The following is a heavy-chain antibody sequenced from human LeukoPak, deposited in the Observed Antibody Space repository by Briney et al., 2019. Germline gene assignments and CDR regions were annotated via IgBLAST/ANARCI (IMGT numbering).Heavy chain of an antibody. V-gene: IGHV1-69*04. CDR1: GGTFSSYA. CDR3: ARDEIPDY. D-gene: IGHD2-2*02. J-gene: IGHJ4*02. CDR2: IIPILGIA. Sequence: GASVKVSCKASGGTFSSYAISWVRPAPGQGLEWMGRIIPILGIANYAQKFQGRVTITADKSTSTAYMELSSLRSEDTAVYYRARDEIPDYWGQGTLVAVSS.